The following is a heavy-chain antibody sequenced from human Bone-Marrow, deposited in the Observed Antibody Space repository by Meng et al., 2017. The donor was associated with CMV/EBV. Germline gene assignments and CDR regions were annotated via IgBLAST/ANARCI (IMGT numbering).Heavy chain of an antibody. CDR2: IIPIFGTA. D-gene: IGHD1-26*01. V-gene: IGHV1-69*05. CDR3: ARGGCLDAFDI. CDR1: GGTFSSYA. J-gene: IGHJ3*02. Sequence: SVKVSCKASGGTFSSYAISWVRQAPGQGLEWMGGIIPIFGTANYAQKFQGRVTITTDESTSTAYMELSRLRSEDTGVYYCARGGCLDAFDIWGQGTMVTVSS.